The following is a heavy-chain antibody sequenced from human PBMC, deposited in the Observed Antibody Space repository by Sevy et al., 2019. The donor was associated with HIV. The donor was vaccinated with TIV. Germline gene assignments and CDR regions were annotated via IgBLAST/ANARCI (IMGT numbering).Heavy chain of an antibody. J-gene: IGHJ4*02. CDR2: ISSSSSYI. CDR1: GFTFSSYS. CDR3: ARGGVAADSYYFDY. V-gene: IGHV3-21*01. D-gene: IGHD3-10*01. Sequence: GESLKISCAASGFTFSSYSMNWVRQAPGKGLEWVSSISSSSSYIYYADSVKGRFTISRDNAQNSLYLQMNSLRAEDTAVYYCARGGVAADSYYFDYWGQGTLVTVSS.